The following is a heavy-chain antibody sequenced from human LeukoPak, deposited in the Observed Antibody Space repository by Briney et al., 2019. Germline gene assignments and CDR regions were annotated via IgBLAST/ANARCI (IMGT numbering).Heavy chain of an antibody. CDR3: ASFQFYDSYYFDY. J-gene: IGHJ4*02. D-gene: IGHD5/OR15-5a*01. CDR2: INTNTGNP. CDR1: GYTFTGYY. Sequence: ASVKVSCKASGYTFTGYYMHWVRQAPGQGLEWMGWINTNTGNPTYAQGFTGRFVFSLDTSVSTAYLQISSLKAEDTAVYYCASFQFYDSYYFDYWGQGTLVTVSS. V-gene: IGHV7-4-1*02.